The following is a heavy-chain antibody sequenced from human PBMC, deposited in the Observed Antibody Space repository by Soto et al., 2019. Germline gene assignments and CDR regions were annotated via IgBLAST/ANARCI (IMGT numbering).Heavy chain of an antibody. J-gene: IGHJ4*02. CDR2: INSDGSIT. CDR3: ARGSSSWYVSFDD. Sequence: PGGSLRLSCAASGFTFSSNWMHWVRQAPGKGLVWVSRINSDGSITSYADSVKGQFTISRDNAKNTLYLQMNSLRAEDTAVYYCARGSSSWYVSFDDWGQGILVTVSS. CDR1: GFTFSSNW. V-gene: IGHV3-74*01. D-gene: IGHD6-13*01.